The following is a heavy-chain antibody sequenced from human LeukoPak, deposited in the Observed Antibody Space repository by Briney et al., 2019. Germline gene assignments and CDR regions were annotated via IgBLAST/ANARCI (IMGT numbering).Heavy chain of an antibody. V-gene: IGHV3-15*01. CDR1: GFTFSSYS. CDR2: IKSKTDGGTT. D-gene: IGHD5-18*01. J-gene: IGHJ3*02. Sequence: GGSLRLSCAASGFTFSSYSMNWVRQAPGKGLEWVGRIKSKTDGGTTDYAAPVKGRFTISRDDSKNTLYLQMNSLKTEDTAVYYCTTGELGQYSYGDDAFDIWGQGTMVTVSS. CDR3: TTGELGQYSYGDDAFDI.